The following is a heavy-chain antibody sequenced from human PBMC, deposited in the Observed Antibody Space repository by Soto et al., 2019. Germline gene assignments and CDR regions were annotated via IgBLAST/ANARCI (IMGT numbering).Heavy chain of an antibody. V-gene: IGHV1-46*01. J-gene: IGHJ3*01. CDR1: GYSFITSYH. CDR2: INPTGSMT. CDR3: ARDTGYDHDAFDV. Sequence: ASVKVSGKASGYSFITSYHMHWVRQAPGQGLEWMGIINPTGSMTRYSQKFQGRLTMTRDTSTATDYMELSNLTSEDTAVYFCARDTGYDHDAFDVWGQGTMVTVSS. D-gene: IGHD5-12*01.